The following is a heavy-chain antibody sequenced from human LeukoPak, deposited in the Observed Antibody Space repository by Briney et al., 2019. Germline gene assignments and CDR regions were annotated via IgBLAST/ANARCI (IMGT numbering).Heavy chain of an antibody. CDR2: IYPGDSDT. D-gene: IGHD3-22*01. Sequence: GGSLRLSCKGSGYDFTSYYIAWVRQMPGKGLEWMGVIYPGDSDTRYSPSFQGQVTISADKSISTAYLQWSSLRASDTAMYYCAKRPPPIVVVTANDYWGQGTLVTVSS. J-gene: IGHJ4*02. V-gene: IGHV5-51*01. CDR1: GYDFTSYY. CDR3: AKRPPPIVVVTANDY.